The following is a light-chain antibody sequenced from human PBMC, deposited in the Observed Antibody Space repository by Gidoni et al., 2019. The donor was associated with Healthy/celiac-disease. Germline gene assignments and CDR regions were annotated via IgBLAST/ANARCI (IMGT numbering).Light chain of an antibody. V-gene: IGKV2-28*01. CDR3: MQALQTPPYT. Sequence: DIVMPQSPLSLPVTPGEPASISCRSSQSLLHSNGYNYLDWYLQKPGQSPQPLIYLGSNRASGVPDRFSGSGSGTDFTLKISRVDAEDVWVYYCMQALQTPPYTFGQGTKLEIK. CDR1: QSLLHSNGYNY. CDR2: LGS. J-gene: IGKJ2*01.